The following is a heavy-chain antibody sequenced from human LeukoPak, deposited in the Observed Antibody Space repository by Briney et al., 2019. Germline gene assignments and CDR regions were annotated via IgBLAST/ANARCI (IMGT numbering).Heavy chain of an antibody. Sequence: SVKVSCKASGGTFSSYAISWVRQAPGQGLEWMGGIIPIFGTANYAQKFQGRVTITTDESTSTAYMELSSLGSEDTAVYYCARGWVSDIVVVPAADDAFDIWGQGTMLTVSS. CDR1: GGTFSSYA. D-gene: IGHD2-2*01. CDR2: IIPIFGTA. V-gene: IGHV1-69*05. CDR3: ARGWVSDIVVVPAADDAFDI. J-gene: IGHJ3*02.